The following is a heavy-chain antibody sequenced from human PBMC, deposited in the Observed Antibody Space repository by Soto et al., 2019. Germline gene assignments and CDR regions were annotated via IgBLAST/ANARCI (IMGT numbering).Heavy chain of an antibody. CDR1: GFTFSSYA. CDR2: IRYDGGNK. J-gene: IGHJ4*02. V-gene: IGHV3-30*04. Sequence: GGSLRLSCAASGFTFSSYAMHWVRQAPGKGLEWVAVIRYDGGNKHYADSVKGRFTISRDNSMTTLYLQMNTLRADDTAVYYYAKVSSSWYAGFFDLWGQGTLVTVS. CDR3: AKVSSSWYAGFFDL. D-gene: IGHD6-13*01.